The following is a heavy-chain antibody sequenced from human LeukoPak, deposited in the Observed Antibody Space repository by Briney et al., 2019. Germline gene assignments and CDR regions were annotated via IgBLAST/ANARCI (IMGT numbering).Heavy chain of an antibody. CDR2: IIPIFGTA. J-gene: IGHJ4*02. D-gene: IGHD3-22*01. CDR3: ATYDSSGYLDY. CDR1: GGTFSSYA. Sequence: ASVKVSCKASGGTFSSYAISWVRQAPGQGLEWMGGIIPIFGTANYAQKFQGRVTITADESTSTAYMELSSLRSEDTAVYYCATYDSSGYLDYWGQGTLVTVSS. V-gene: IGHV1-69*13.